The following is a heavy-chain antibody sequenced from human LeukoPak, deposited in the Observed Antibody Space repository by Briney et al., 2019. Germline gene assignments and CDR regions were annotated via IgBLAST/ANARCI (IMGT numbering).Heavy chain of an antibody. D-gene: IGHD3-10*01. V-gene: IGHV3-30*18. J-gene: IGHJ5*02. CDR2: ISYDGSNK. Sequence: GGSLRLSCAASGFTFSSYGMHWVRQAPGKGLEWVAVISYDGSNKYYADSVKGRFTISRDNSKNTLYLQMNSLRAEDTAVYYCAKGPNGSGRSNWFDPWGQGTLVTVSS. CDR1: GFTFSSYG. CDR3: AKGPNGSGRSNWFDP.